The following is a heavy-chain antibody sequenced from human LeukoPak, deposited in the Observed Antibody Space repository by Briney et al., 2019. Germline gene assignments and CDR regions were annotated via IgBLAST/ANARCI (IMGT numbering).Heavy chain of an antibody. J-gene: IGHJ4*02. Sequence: GGSLRLSCAASGFTVSDNYTSWVRQAPGKGLEWVSVIYSGGGTYYSHSVKGRFTISRDNSKNTLYLQMNTLRVEDTAVYYCVRDEGFHGSGSNWGPGTLVTVSS. CDR1: GFTVSDNY. CDR2: IYSGGGT. V-gene: IGHV3-66*01. CDR3: VRDEGFHGSGSN. D-gene: IGHD3-10*01.